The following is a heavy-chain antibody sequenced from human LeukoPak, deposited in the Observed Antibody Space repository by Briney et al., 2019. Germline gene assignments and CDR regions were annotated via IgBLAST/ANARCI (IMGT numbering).Heavy chain of an antibody. CDR1: GFTFSSYA. D-gene: IGHD4-11*01. V-gene: IGHV3-23*01. J-gene: IGHJ4*02. CDR3: ARWGNDYSQFDS. CDR2: VSGSGDNT. Sequence: GGSLRLSCAASGFTFSSYAMTWVRQAPGKGLEWVSVVSGSGDNTNYADSVKGRFTISRDNTKNTLFLQMNSLRTEDTVVYFCARWGNDYSQFDSWGQGTLVTVS.